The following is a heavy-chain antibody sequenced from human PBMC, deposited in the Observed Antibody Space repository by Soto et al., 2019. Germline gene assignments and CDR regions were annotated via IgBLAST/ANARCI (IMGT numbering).Heavy chain of an antibody. V-gene: IGHV4-61*01. CDR2: IYYSGST. CDR1: GGSVSSGSYY. CDR3: AREFRIAARPVYYYYGMDD. Sequence: PSETLSLTCTVSGGSVSSGSYYWSWIRQPPGKGLEWIGYIYYSGSTNYSPSLKSRVTISVDTSKNQFSLKLSSVTAADTAVYYCAREFRIAARPVYYYYGMDDWAQGTKVTVA. J-gene: IGHJ6*02. D-gene: IGHD6-6*01.